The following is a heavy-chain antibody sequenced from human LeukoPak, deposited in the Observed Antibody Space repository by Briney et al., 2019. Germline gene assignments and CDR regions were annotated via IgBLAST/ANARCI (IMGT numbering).Heavy chain of an antibody. D-gene: IGHD3/OR15-3a*01. CDR3: ARDGYDFWSGAYYYYGMDV. Sequence: GGSLRLSRAASGFTFSSYWMSWVRQAPGKGLEWVANIKQDGSEKYYVDSVKGRFTISRDNAKNSLYLQMNSLRAEDTAVYYCARDGYDFWSGAYYYYGMDVWGQGTTVTVSS. J-gene: IGHJ6*02. CDR2: IKQDGSEK. V-gene: IGHV3-7*01. CDR1: GFTFSSYW.